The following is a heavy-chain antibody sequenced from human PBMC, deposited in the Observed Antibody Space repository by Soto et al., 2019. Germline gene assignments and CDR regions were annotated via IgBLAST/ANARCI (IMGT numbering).Heavy chain of an antibody. CDR1: GGSFSGYY. CDR2: INHSGGT. J-gene: IGHJ6*02. Sequence: SETLSLTCAVYGGSFSGYYWSWIRQPPGKGLEWIGEINHSGGTNYNPSLKSRVTISVDTSKNQFSLKLSSVTAADTAVYYCARASYYYGMDVWGQGTTVTVSS. V-gene: IGHV4-34*01. CDR3: ARASYYYGMDV.